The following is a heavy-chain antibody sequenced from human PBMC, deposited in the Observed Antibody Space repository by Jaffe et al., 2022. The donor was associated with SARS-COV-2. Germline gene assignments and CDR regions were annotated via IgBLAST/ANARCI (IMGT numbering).Heavy chain of an antibody. D-gene: IGHD6-19*01. CDR3: ARLPSSGWLVDKWFDP. CDR1: GGSFSRYY. Sequence: QVQLQESGPGLVKPSETLSLTCTVSGGSFSRYYWSWIRQPPGKGLEWIGYISYDGSTNYNPSLKSRLTISLDTSKNQFSLKLSSVTAADTAVYYCARLPSSGWLVDKWFDPWGQGTLVTVSS. J-gene: IGHJ5*02. V-gene: IGHV4-59*01. CDR2: ISYDGST.